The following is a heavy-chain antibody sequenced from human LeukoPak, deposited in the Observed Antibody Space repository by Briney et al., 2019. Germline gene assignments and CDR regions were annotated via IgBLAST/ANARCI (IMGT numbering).Heavy chain of an antibody. CDR1: GFSFSSYR. V-gene: IGHV3-21*01. J-gene: IGHJ4*02. D-gene: IGHD6-13*01. CDR3: ARVPRRYSSSRLDYYFDY. CDR2: ISSSGSYR. Sequence: GGSLRLSCAASGFSFSSYRMNWVRQAPGKGLEWVSSISSSGSYRNYADSVEGRFTISRDNSKNTLYLQMNSLRAEDTAVYYCARVPRRYSSSRLDYYFDYWGQGTLVTVSS.